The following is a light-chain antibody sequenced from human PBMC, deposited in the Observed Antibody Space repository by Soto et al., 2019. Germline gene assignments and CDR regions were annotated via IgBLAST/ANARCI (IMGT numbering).Light chain of an antibody. CDR3: QTWGTGIQV. V-gene: IGLV4-69*01. Sequence: QAVVTQSPSASASLGASDKLTCTLSSGHSSYAIAWHQQQPEKGPRYLMKLNSDGSHSKGDGIPDRFSGSSSGAERYLTIYRLQSEDEADYYCQTWGTGIQVFGGGTKVTVL. CDR2: LNSDGSH. J-gene: IGLJ2*01. CDR1: SGHSSYA.